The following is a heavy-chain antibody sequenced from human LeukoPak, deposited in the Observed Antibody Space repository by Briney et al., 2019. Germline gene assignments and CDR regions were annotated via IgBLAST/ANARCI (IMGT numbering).Heavy chain of an antibody. CDR2: INHSGST. CDR3: ARGGIAVAGMGFDY. V-gene: IGHV4-34*01. Sequence: SETLSLTCAVYGGSFSGYCWSWIRQPPGKGLEWIGEINHSGSTNYNPSLKSRVTISVDTSKNQFSLKLSSVTDADTAVYYCARGGIAVAGMGFDYWGQGTLVTVSS. CDR1: GGSFSGYC. D-gene: IGHD6-19*01. J-gene: IGHJ4*02.